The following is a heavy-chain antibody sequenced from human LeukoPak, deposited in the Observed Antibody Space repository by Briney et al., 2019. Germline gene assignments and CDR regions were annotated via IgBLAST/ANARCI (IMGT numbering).Heavy chain of an antibody. CDR2: IKQDGSEK. CDR1: GFIFRNHW. D-gene: IGHD4-17*01. Sequence: GGSLRLSCAASGFIFRNHWMTWVRQAPGRGLEWVAHIKQDGSEKHYVDSVEGRFTLSRDDAKNSLYLQMNSLRVDDSAVYYCARGPNYGDRVDYIDYCGQGTLVTVSS. CDR3: ARGPNYGDRVDYIDY. V-gene: IGHV3-7*01. J-gene: IGHJ4*02.